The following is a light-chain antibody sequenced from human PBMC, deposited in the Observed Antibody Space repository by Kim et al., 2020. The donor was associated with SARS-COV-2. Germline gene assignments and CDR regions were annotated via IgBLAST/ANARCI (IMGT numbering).Light chain of an antibody. Sequence: LSPGERATLSCRDSQSVSSYLAWYQQNPGQAPRLLIYEASNRATGIPARFSGSGSGTDFTLTISSLEPEDFAIYYCQHRRNWPLTFGGGTKVDIK. CDR3: QHRRNWPLT. CDR1: QSVSSY. V-gene: IGKV3-11*01. J-gene: IGKJ4*01. CDR2: EAS.